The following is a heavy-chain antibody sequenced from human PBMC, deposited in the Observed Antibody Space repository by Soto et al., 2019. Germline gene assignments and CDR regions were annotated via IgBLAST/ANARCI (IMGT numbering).Heavy chain of an antibody. CDR1: GFTFSSYA. CDR3: AKDKGWRSAFDI. D-gene: IGHD2-15*01. J-gene: IGHJ3*02. CDR2: ISSSDGRT. Sequence: EVQLLESGGGLVQPGGSLRLSCAASGFTFSSYALTWVRQAPGKGLEWVSTISSSDGRTYYPDSVKGRFTISRDNSKSTLYLQMNSLRAEDTAVYFCAKDKGWRSAFDIWDQGTMVTVSS. V-gene: IGHV3-23*01.